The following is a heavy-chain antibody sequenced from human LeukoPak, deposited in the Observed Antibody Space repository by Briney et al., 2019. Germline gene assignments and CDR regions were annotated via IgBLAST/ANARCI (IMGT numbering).Heavy chain of an antibody. CDR1: GYTFTSYD. J-gene: IGHJ4*02. CDR3: ARIYGDYDGIDY. V-gene: IGHV1-8*02. Sequence: GASVKVSCKASGYTFTSYDINWVRQATGQGLEWMGWMNPNSGNTGYAQKFQGRVTMTRNTSISTAYMELSSLRSEDTAVYYCARIYGDYDGIDYWGQGTLVTVSS. CDR2: MNPNSGNT. D-gene: IGHD4-17*01.